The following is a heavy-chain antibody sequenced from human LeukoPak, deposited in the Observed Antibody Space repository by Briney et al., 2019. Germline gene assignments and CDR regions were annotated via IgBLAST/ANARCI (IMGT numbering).Heavy chain of an antibody. Sequence: GGSLRLSCAASGFTFSSYAMHWVRQAPGKGLEWVAVISYDGSNKYYADSVKGRFTISRDNSKNTLYLQMNSLRAEDTVVYYCAREEYSGYENFDYWGQGTLVTVSS. D-gene: IGHD5-12*01. CDR3: AREEYSGYENFDY. CDR2: ISYDGSNK. CDR1: GFTFSSYA. J-gene: IGHJ4*02. V-gene: IGHV3-30-3*01.